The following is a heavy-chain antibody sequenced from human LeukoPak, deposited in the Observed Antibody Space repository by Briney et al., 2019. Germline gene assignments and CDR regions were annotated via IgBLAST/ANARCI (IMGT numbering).Heavy chain of an antibody. CDR3: AKVEGNYFDY. V-gene: IGHV3-30*18. Sequence: SGGSLRLSCAASGFTFSSYGIHWVRQAPGKGLEWVAFISYDGTDQYYADAVKGRFTISRDNSKNTLYLQMNSLRAEDTAVYYCAKVEGNYFDYWGQGTLVTVSS. D-gene: IGHD5-24*01. J-gene: IGHJ4*02. CDR2: ISYDGTDQ. CDR1: GFTFSSYG.